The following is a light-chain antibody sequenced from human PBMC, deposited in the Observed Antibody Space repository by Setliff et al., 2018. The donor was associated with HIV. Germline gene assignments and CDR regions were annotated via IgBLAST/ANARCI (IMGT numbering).Light chain of an antibody. CDR3: ASYAVNTLYV. CDR1: SDDIGRYYY. V-gene: IGLV2-14*03. J-gene: IGLJ1*01. Sequence: QSVLTQPASVSGSPGQAITISCTGTSDDIGRYYYVSWYQQLPGKAPKLIMYDVNHRPSGVSARFSGSKPGDTASLTISGLQAEDEAHYYCASYAVNTLYVFGTGTKVTVL. CDR2: DVN.